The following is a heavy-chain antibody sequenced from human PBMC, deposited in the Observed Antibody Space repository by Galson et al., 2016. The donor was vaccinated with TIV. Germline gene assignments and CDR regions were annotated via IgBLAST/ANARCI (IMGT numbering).Heavy chain of an antibody. D-gene: IGHD6-19*01. CDR2: ISGSGATT. J-gene: IGHJ4*02. CDR1: GFTFSGYF. V-gene: IGHV3-11*04. Sequence: SLRLSCAASGFTFSGYFMIWIRQTPGKGLEWVSHISGSGATTYYADSVRGRLTISRDNAKNSLYLDMSSLRAEDTAVYYCATIAVAGTRVYWGQGTLVTVSS. CDR3: ATIAVAGTRVY.